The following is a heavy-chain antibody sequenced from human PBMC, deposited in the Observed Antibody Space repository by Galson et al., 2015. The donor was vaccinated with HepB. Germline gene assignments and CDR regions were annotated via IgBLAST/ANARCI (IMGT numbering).Heavy chain of an antibody. J-gene: IGHJ6*03. Sequence: SLRLSCAASGFTFSSYSMNWVRQAPGKGLEWVSSITSVSTYMYYADSVRGRFTISRDSAKDSLYLQMNSLRAEDTAVYYCVRENQYNYNSYYYMDVWGKGTTVTVSS. V-gene: IGHV3-21*01. D-gene: IGHD1-20*01. CDR3: VRENQYNYNSYYYMDV. CDR2: ITSVSTYM. CDR1: GFTFSSYS.